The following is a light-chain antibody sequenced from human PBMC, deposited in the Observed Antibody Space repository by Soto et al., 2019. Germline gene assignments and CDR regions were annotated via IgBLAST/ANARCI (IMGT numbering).Light chain of an antibody. CDR2: GAS. V-gene: IGKV3-20*01. CDR1: QSVSSSY. J-gene: IGKJ5*01. Sequence: EIVLTQSPDTLSLSPGERATLSCRASQSVSSSYLAWYQQKPGQAPRLLIYGASSRATGIPDRFSGSGSGTDFTLTISRLEPEDFAVYYCQQYGTSPATFGPGTRLEIK. CDR3: QQYGTSPAT.